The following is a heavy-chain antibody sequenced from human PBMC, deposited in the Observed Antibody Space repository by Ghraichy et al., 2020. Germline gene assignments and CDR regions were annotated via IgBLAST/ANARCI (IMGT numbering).Heavy chain of an antibody. Sequence: GGSLRLSCAASGFTFDDYAMHWVRQAPGKGLEWVSGISWNSGSIGYADSVKGRFTISRDNAKNSLYLQMNSLRAEDTALYYCAKDIGGYCSSTSCDGAFDIWGQGTMVTVSS. CDR2: ISWNSGSI. D-gene: IGHD2-2*01. CDR1: GFTFDDYA. J-gene: IGHJ3*02. CDR3: AKDIGGYCSSTSCDGAFDI. V-gene: IGHV3-9*01.